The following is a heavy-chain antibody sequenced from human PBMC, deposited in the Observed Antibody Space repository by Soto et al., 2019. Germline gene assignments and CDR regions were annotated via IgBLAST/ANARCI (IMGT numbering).Heavy chain of an antibody. D-gene: IGHD6-13*01. CDR3: AKEIALDYYYYGMDV. CDR1: GFTFSSYA. J-gene: IGHJ6*02. CDR2: ISYDGSNK. Sequence: PVGSLRLSCAASGFTFSSYAMHWVRQAPGKGLEWVAIISYDGSNKYYADSVKGRFTISRDNSRNTLYLQMNSLRAEDTAVYYCAKEIALDYYYYGMDVWGQGTTVTVSS. V-gene: IGHV3-30-3*01.